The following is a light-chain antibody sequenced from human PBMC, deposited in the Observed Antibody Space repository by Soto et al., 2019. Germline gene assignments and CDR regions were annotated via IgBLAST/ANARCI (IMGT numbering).Light chain of an antibody. CDR1: SSNIGSKT. Sequence: QSVLTQAPSASGTPGQRVIISCSGSSSNIGSKTVNWYQQLPGMAPKLLIFNNHQRPSGVPDRFSGSKSGTSASLAISGLQSGDEADYYCAAWDDSLNACVFGTGTKVTVL. CDR3: AAWDDSLNACV. V-gene: IGLV1-44*01. J-gene: IGLJ1*01. CDR2: NNH.